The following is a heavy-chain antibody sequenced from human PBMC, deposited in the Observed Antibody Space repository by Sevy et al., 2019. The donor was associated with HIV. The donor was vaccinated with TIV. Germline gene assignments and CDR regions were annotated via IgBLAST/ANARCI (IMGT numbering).Heavy chain of an antibody. V-gene: IGHV5-51*01. Sequence: GESLKISCKGSGYSFTSYWIGWVRQMPGKCLEWMGIIYPGDSDTRYSPSFQGQVTISADKSISTAYLQWSSLKASDTAMYYCARKYYDILTGYYRFDPWGQGTLVTVSS. CDR2: IYPGDSDT. D-gene: IGHD3-9*01. CDR1: GYSFTSYW. CDR3: ARKYYDILTGYYRFDP. J-gene: IGHJ5*02.